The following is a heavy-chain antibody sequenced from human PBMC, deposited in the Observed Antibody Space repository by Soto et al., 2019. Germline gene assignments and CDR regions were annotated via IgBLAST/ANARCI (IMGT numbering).Heavy chain of an antibody. CDR1: GGTFSSYA. Sequence: ASVKVSCKASGGTFSSYAISWVRQAPGQGLEWMGGIIPIFGTANYAQKFQGRVTITADKSTSTAYMELSSLRSEDTAVYYCERQCGGDCYLNWFDPWGQGTLVTVYS. J-gene: IGHJ5*02. D-gene: IGHD2-21*02. CDR2: IIPIFGTA. CDR3: ERQCGGDCYLNWFDP. V-gene: IGHV1-69*06.